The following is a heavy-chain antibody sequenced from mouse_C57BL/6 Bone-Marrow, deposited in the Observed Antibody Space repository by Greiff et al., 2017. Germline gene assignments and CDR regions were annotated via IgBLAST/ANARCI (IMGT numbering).Heavy chain of an antibody. V-gene: IGHV5-4*01. CDR1: GFTFSSYA. CDR2: ISDGGSYT. CDR3: AGVAYGVYAMDY. Sequence: EVQLVESGGGLVKPGGSLKLSCAASGFTFSSYAMSWVRQTPEKGLEWVATISDGGSYTYYPDNVKGRFTISRDKAKNNLYLQMSQLTSEDTAMYYCAGVAYGVYAMDYWGQGTSVTVSS. D-gene: IGHD1-1*01. J-gene: IGHJ4*01.